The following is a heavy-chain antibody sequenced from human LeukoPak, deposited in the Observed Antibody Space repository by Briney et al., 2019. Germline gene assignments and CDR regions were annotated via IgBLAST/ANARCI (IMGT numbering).Heavy chain of an antibody. J-gene: IGHJ6*03. V-gene: IGHV4-38-2*01. D-gene: IGHD1-1*01. CDR3: ARVDWNYYYYYYMDV. CDR2: IYHSGST. CDR1: GFTFSSYA. Sequence: GSLRLSCAASGFTFSSYAMHWVRQAPGKGLEWIGSIYHSGSTYYNPSLKSRVTISVDTSKNQFSLKLSSVTAADTAVYYCARVDWNYYYYYYMDVWGKGTTVTVSS.